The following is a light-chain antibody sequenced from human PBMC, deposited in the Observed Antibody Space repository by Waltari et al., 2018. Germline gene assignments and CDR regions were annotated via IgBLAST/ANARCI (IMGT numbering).Light chain of an antibody. CDR3: QHRANRPPWA. V-gene: IGKV3-11*01. CDR2: DTS. J-gene: IGKJ1*01. CDR1: RRVNHF. Sequence: EIVMTQSPATLSVSPGESVTLSCRASRRVNHFLVWYPQKPGQAPRPVIYDTSYRASGVPSTFSGTASETDFTITITSLEPEDFAVYYCQHRANRPPWAFGEGTKM.